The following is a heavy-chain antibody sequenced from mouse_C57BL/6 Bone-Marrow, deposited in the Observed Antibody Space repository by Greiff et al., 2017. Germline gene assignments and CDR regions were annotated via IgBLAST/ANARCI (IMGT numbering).Heavy chain of an antibody. J-gene: IGHJ4*01. CDR2: INPSSGYT. V-gene: IGHV1-4*01. D-gene: IGHD1-1*01. Sequence: QVQLKQSGAELARPGASVKMSCKASGYTFTSYTMHWVKQRPGQGLEWIGYINPSSGYTKYNQKFKDKATLTADKSSSTAYMQLSSLTSEDSAVYYCARDLIYYYGSSPYYYAMDYWGQGTSVTVSS. CDR3: ARDLIYYYGSSPYYYAMDY. CDR1: GYTFTSYT.